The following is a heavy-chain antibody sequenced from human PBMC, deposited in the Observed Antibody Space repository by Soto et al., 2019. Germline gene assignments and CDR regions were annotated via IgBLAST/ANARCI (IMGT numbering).Heavy chain of an antibody. D-gene: IGHD3-16*01. CDR2: VYFSGST. Sequence: SETLSLTCSVSGDSVSSGDYYWSWIRQPPGKGLEWIGHVYFSGSTNYIPSLKSRLTMSVDTAKNQFSLKLNSATAADTAVYYCARIPVDTYMIYWSDPWGQGTQVTVSS. J-gene: IGHJ5*02. CDR1: GDSVSSGDYY. V-gene: IGHV4-61*08. CDR3: ARIPVDTYMIYWSDP.